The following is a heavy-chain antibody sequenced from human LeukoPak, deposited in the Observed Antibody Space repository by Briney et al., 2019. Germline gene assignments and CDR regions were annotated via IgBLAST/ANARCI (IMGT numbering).Heavy chain of an antibody. D-gene: IGHD6-13*01. CDR3: ARAGYSSSRTIGY. Sequence: ASVNVSCKASGYTFTGYYMHWVRQAPGQGLEGMGWINPNSGGTNYAQKFQGRVTMTRDTSISTAYMELSRLRSDDTAVYYCARAGYSSSRTIGYWGQGTLVTVSS. V-gene: IGHV1-2*02. J-gene: IGHJ4*02. CDR2: INPNSGGT. CDR1: GYTFTGYY.